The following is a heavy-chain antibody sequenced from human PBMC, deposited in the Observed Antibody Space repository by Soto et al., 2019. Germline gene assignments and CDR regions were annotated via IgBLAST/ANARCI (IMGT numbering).Heavy chain of an antibody. Sequence: EVQLVESGGGLVKPGGSLRLSCAASGFTFSNAWMSWVRQAPGKGLEWVGRIKSKTDGGTTDYAAPVKGRFTISRDDSKNTLYLQMNSLKTEDTAVYYCTTGYYYDSSWGRYWGQGTLVTVSS. CDR2: IKSKTDGGTT. CDR3: TTGYYYDSSWGRY. D-gene: IGHD3-22*01. CDR1: GFTFSNAW. J-gene: IGHJ4*02. V-gene: IGHV3-15*01.